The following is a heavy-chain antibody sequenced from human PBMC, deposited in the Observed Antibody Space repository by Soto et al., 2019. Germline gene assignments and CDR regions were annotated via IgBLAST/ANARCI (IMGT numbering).Heavy chain of an antibody. J-gene: IGHJ6*02. CDR2: INHSGTT. D-gene: IGHD6-25*01. V-gene: IGHV4-34*01. CDR1: RGSFSGFY. CDR3: ARRRGYVYGSNFYGLDV. Sequence: SETLSLTCGVYRGSFSGFYWSWVRQTPGGGLEWIGEINHSGTTNYNPSFQNRVTISVDKSTNNFSLKMTSVTAADAAVYYCARRRGYVYGSNFYGLDVWGQGTTDTVSS.